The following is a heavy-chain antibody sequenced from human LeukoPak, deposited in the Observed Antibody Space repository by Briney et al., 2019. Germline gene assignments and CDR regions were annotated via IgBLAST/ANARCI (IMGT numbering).Heavy chain of an antibody. Sequence: SVKVSCKASGGTFSSYAISWVRQAPGQGLEWMGRIIPILGIANYAQKFQGRVTITADKSTSTAYMELSSLRSEDTAVYYCATDMSIGELIYVFDMWGRGTMVTVSS. CDR1: GGTFSSYA. CDR2: IIPILGIA. D-gene: IGHD3-3*02. V-gene: IGHV1-69*04. CDR3: ATDMSIGELIYVFDM. J-gene: IGHJ3*02.